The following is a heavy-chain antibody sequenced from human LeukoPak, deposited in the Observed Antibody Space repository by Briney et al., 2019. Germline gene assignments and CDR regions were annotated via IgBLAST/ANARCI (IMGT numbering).Heavy chain of an antibody. J-gene: IGHJ4*02. CDR3: LMGATYFDY. CDR2: ISGSGGST. CDR1: GFTFSSYA. Sequence: GGSLRLSCAASGFTFSSYAMSWVRQAPGKGLEWVSAISGSGGSTYYADSVRGRFTISRDNSKNTLYLQMNSLRAEDTAVFYCLMGATYFDYWGQGTLVTVSS. V-gene: IGHV3-23*01. D-gene: IGHD1-26*01.